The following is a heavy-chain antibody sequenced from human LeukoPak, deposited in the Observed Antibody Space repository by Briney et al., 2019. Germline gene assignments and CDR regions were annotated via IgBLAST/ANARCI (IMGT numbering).Heavy chain of an antibody. J-gene: IGHJ3*02. CDR3: ASESVVPAAMGAFDI. CDR2: IIPIFGTA. Sequence: GASVKVSCKASGGTFSSYAISWVRQAPGQGLEWMGGIIPIFGTANYAQKFQGRVTITADESTSTAYMELSSLRSEDTAVYYCASESVVPAAMGAFDIWGQGTMVTVSS. D-gene: IGHD2-2*01. V-gene: IGHV1-69*13. CDR1: GGTFSSYA.